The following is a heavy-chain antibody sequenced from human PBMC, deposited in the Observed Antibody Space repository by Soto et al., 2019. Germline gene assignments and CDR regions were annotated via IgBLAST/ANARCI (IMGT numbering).Heavy chain of an antibody. CDR3: ASAYCGGDCYFTWAPFDY. CDR1: GFTFSSYA. Sequence: GGSLRLSCAASGFTFSSYAMHWVRQAPGKGLEWVAVISYDGSNKYYADSVKGRFTISRDNSKNTLYLQMNSLRSDDTAVYYCASAYCGGDCYFTWAPFDYWGQGTLVTVSS. V-gene: IGHV3-30-3*01. D-gene: IGHD2-21*02. J-gene: IGHJ4*02. CDR2: ISYDGSNK.